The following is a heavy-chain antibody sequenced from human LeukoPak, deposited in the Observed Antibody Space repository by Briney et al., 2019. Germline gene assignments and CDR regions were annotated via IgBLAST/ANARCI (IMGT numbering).Heavy chain of an antibody. D-gene: IGHD3-10*01. J-gene: IGHJ4*02. Sequence: PSETLSLTCTVSGGSISSYYWSWIRQPPGKGLEWIGYIYYSGSTNYNPSLRRRVTISVDTSKSQFSLKLSSVTAADTAVYYCAAAGSYYKEYFDYWGQGTLVTVSS. CDR1: GGSISSYY. CDR3: AAAGSYYKEYFDY. V-gene: IGHV4-59*12. CDR2: IYYSGST.